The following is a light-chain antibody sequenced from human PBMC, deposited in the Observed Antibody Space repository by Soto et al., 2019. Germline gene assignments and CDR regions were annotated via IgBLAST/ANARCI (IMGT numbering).Light chain of an antibody. CDR2: GAS. V-gene: IGKV3-20*01. J-gene: IGKJ2*03. CDR1: QSVSSSQ. CDR3: QQYATSPHS. Sequence: EIVLTQSPVTLSLSPGESATLSCRASQSVSSSQVAWYQQKPGQAPRLLIYGASSRATGIPDRFSCVGSETDFTLPINRLEPEDFAVYYCQQYATSPHSFGQGTKLEIK.